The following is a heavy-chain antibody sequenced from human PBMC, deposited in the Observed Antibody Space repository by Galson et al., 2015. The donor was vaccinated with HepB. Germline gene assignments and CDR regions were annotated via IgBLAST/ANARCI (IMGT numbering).Heavy chain of an antibody. CDR2: ISWNSGSI. V-gene: IGHV3-9*02. CDR1: GFTSDDYA. Sequence: SLRLSCAASGFTSDDYAMHWVRQAPGKGLEWVSGISWNSGSIGYADSVKGRFTISRDNAKNSLYLQMNSLRAEDTALYYCAKDINPDSSGWLGGAFDIWGQGTMVTVSS. J-gene: IGHJ3*02. CDR3: AKDINPDSSGWLGGAFDI. D-gene: IGHD6-19*01.